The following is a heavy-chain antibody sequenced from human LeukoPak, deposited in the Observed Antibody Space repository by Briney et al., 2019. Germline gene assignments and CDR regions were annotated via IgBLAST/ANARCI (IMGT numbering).Heavy chain of an antibody. D-gene: IGHD5-12*01. Sequence: SGTLSLTCTVSGGSISSSSYYWGWIRQPPGKGLEWIGSIYYSGSTYYNPSLKSRVTISVDTSKNQFSLKLSSVTAADTAVYYCARGIVATGPGYWGQGTLVTVSS. V-gene: IGHV4-39*01. CDR1: GGSISSSSYY. CDR2: IYYSGST. CDR3: ARGIVATGPGY. J-gene: IGHJ4*02.